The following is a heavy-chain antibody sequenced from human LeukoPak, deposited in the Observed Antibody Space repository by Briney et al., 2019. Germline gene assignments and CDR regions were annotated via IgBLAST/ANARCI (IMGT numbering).Heavy chain of an antibody. J-gene: IGHJ4*02. Sequence: PGGSLRLSCAASGLTFSDYYMSWIRQAPGKGLEWVSAISGSGGSTYYADSVKGRFTISRDNSKNTLYLQMNSLRAEDTAVYYCAKDRPQWAGYWGQGTLVTVSS. CDR1: GLTFSDYY. V-gene: IGHV3-23*01. CDR2: ISGSGGST. CDR3: AKDRPQWAGY. D-gene: IGHD1-26*01.